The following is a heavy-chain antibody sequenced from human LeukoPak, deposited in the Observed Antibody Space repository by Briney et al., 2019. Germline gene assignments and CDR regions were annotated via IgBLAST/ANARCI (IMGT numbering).Heavy chain of an antibody. CDR1: GFTFSTYR. Sequence: GGSLRLSCAASGFTFSTYRMTGVRQAPGKGLEWVANIEPPGSETYYVDPVKGRFTISRDNAKNLLYLRMNSLRAEDTALYYLGRFGDEAAVDGWGQGTLVIVS. J-gene: IGHJ4*02. CDR2: IEPPGSET. CDR3: GRFGDEAAVDG. D-gene: IGHD3-10*01. V-gene: IGHV3-7*01.